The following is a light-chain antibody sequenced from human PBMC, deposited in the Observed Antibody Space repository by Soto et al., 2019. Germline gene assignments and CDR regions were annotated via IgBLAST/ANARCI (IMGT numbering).Light chain of an antibody. Sequence: QSVLTQPASVSGSPGQSITISCTGTSSDAGGYNYVSWYQQHPGKVPKLIIYEVKNRPSGVSSRFSGSKSGNTASLTISGLQPEDEADYYCSSFTGISTQVFGGGTKVTVL. V-gene: IGLV2-14*01. J-gene: IGLJ3*02. CDR3: SSFTGISTQV. CDR1: SSDAGGYNY. CDR2: EVK.